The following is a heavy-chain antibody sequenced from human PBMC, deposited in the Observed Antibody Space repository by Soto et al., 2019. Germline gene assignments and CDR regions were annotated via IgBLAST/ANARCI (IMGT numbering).Heavy chain of an antibody. D-gene: IGHD2-15*01. V-gene: IGHV1-69*01. Sequence: QVQLVQSGAEVKKPGSSVKVSCKASGGTFSSYAISWVRQAPGQGLEWMGGIIPIFGTANYAQKFQGRVTITADESTSTAYRELSSLRSEDTAVYYCARNIVVVVAATSYYYGMDVWGQGTTVTVSS. J-gene: IGHJ6*02. CDR2: IIPIFGTA. CDR3: ARNIVVVVAATSYYYGMDV. CDR1: GGTFSSYA.